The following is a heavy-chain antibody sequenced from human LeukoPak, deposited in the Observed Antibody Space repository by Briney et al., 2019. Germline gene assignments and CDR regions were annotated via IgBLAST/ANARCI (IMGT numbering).Heavy chain of an antibody. CDR1: GFSFRSYG. J-gene: IGHJ5*01. Sequence: GGSLRLSCAASGFSFRSYGMHWVRQAPGKGLEWVAVISSNEINEYYADSVKGRFTISRDNSKNTLYLQINSLRGEDTAVYYCAKGESITSAWFDSWGQGTLVTVSS. CDR2: ISSNEINE. D-gene: IGHD5-24*01. V-gene: IGHV3-30*18. CDR3: AKGESITSAWFDS.